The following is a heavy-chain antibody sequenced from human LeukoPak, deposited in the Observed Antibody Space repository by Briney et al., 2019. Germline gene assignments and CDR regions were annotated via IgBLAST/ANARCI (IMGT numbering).Heavy chain of an antibody. Sequence: PSETLSLTCTVSGGSISSYYWSWIRQPPGKGLEWIGYIYYSGTTNYNPSLKSRVTILVDTSKNQFSLNLSSVTAADTAVYFCARRGIAAAGYDYWGQGTLVTVSS. CDR3: ARRGIAAAGYDY. CDR1: GGSISSYY. CDR2: IYYSGTT. J-gene: IGHJ4*02. D-gene: IGHD6-13*01. V-gene: IGHV4-59*08.